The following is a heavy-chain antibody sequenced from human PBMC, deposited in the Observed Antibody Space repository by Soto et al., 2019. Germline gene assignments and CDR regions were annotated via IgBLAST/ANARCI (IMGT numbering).Heavy chain of an antibody. CDR3: ARTYYYGSGSQEFDY. V-gene: IGHV4-59*01. D-gene: IGHD3-10*01. CDR2: IFSSGST. J-gene: IGHJ4*02. CDR1: GVSISAYY. Sequence: SETLSLTCTVSGVSISAYYWSWIRQPPGKGLEWIGYIFSSGSTNYSPSLKSRVTISIDTSKNQFSLKLTSVTAADTAVYYCARTYYYGSGSQEFDYWGQGTLVTVS.